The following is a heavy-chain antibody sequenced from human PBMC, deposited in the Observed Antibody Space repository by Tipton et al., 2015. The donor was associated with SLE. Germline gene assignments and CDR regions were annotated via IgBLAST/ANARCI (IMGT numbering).Heavy chain of an antibody. V-gene: IGHV4-61*09. CDR3: ARNLEQTDY. D-gene: IGHD1/OR15-1a*01. Sequence: TLSLTCTVSGGSISSGSYYWSWIRQPAGKGLEWIGYIYTSGSTNYNPSLKSRVTISVDTSKNQFSLKLSSVTAADTAVYYCARNLEQTDYWGQGTLVTVS. J-gene: IGHJ4*02. CDR2: IYTSGST. CDR1: GGSISSGSYY.